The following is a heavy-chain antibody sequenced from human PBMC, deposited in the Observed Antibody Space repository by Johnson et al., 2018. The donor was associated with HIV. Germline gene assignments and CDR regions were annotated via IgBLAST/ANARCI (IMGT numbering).Heavy chain of an antibody. V-gene: IGHV3-48*03. D-gene: IGHD3-16*02. Sequence: VQLVESGGGLVQPGRSLRLSCSASGFTFDDYAMHWVRQAPGKGLEWVSSITSSGSVIHYADSVKGRFTISRDNAKNSLYLVMNSLRAEDTAVYFCARGGLGYQNFHDRFDVWCQGTVVTVSS. CDR2: ITSSGSVI. J-gene: IGHJ3*01. CDR3: ARGGLGYQNFHDRFDV. CDR1: GFTFDDYA.